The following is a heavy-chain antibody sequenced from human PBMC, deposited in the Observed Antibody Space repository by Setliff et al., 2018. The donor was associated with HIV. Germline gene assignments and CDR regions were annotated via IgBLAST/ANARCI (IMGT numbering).Heavy chain of an antibody. Sequence: SETLSLTCAVYGGPLSGHYWSWIRQPPGQGLEWIGETSHSGKTNYNPSLKSRVSISVDTSKNQFSLKLTSVTAADTAVYYCVTSSSWSSRLNFWGPGMLVTVSS. J-gene: IGHJ4*02. CDR1: GGPLSGHY. D-gene: IGHD2-2*01. CDR3: VTSSSWSSRLNF. V-gene: IGHV4-34*01. CDR2: TSHSGKT.